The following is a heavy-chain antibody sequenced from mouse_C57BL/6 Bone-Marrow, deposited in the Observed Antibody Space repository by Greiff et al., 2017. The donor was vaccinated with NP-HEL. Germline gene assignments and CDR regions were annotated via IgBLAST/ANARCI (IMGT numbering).Heavy chain of an antibody. V-gene: IGHV1-61*01. CDR1: GYTFTSYW. CDR3: ARKGPLFYYAMDY. D-gene: IGHD1-1*01. Sequence: VQLQQPGAELVRPGSSVKLSCKASGYTFTSYWMDWVKQRPGQGLEWIGNIYPSDSETHYNQKFKDKATLTVDKSSSTAYMQLSSLTSEDSAVYYCARKGPLFYYAMDYWGQGTSVTVSS. J-gene: IGHJ4*01. CDR2: IYPSDSET.